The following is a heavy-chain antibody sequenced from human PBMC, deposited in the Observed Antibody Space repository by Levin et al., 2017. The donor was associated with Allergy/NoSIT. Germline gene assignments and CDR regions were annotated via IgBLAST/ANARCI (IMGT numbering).Heavy chain of an antibody. D-gene: IGHD7-27*01. V-gene: IGHV3-7*04. CDR2: LKQDGSEK. J-gene: IGHJ4*02. CDR1: GFTVSGSW. Sequence: LSLTCAASGFTVSGSWMSWLRQAPGKGLEWVANLKQDGSEKNYVDSVKGRFTISRDKAKNSLYLQMNSLRADDTAVYYCARMNWGTGPFDYWGQGNLVTVSS. CDR3: ARMNWGTGPFDY.